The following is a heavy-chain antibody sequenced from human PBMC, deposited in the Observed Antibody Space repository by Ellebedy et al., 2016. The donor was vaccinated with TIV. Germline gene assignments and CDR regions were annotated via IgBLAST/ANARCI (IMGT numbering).Heavy chain of an antibody. CDR1: GDSVSSSNYY. Sequence: SETLSLTXTVSGDSVSSSNYYWGWIRQPPGKGLEWIGSIHYSGSTYYNPSLKSRVTMSVDTSNNQFSMKLSSVTAADTAVYYCARYIHYLNWIDPWGQGTLVTVSS. D-gene: IGHD1-26*01. J-gene: IGHJ5*02. CDR3: ARYIHYLNWIDP. CDR2: IHYSGST. V-gene: IGHV4-39*07.